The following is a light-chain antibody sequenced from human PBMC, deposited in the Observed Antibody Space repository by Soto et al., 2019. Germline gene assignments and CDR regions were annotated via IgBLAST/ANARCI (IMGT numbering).Light chain of an antibody. Sequence: EIVLRPSPATLSLSPGERATLSCRASQSVSSYLAWYQQKPGQAPRLLIYDASNRATGIPARFSGSGSGTDFTLTISSLEPEDFAVYYCQQRSNWPRAITFGQGTRLEIK. CDR3: QQRSNWPRAIT. CDR2: DAS. CDR1: QSVSSY. J-gene: IGKJ5*01. V-gene: IGKV3-11*01.